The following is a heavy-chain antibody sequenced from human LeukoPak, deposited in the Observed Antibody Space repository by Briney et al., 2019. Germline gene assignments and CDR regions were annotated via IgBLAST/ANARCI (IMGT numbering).Heavy chain of an antibody. D-gene: IGHD3-3*01. V-gene: IGHV3-9*01. CDR3: AKDRRYYDFWSGYYTSTGMDV. J-gene: IGHJ6*02. CDR1: GFTFDDYA. CDR2: ISWNSGSI. Sequence: GGSLRLSCAASGFTFDDYAMHWVRQAPGKGLERVSSISWNSGSIGYADSVKGRFTISRDNAKNSLYLQMNSLRAEDTALYYCAKDRRYYDFWSGYYTSTGMDVWGQGTTVTVSS.